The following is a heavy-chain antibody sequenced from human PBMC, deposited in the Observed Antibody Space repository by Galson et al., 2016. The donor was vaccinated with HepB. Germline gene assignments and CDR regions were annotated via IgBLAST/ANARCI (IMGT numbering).Heavy chain of an antibody. D-gene: IGHD4-17*01. CDR2: IYYSGIS. CDR3: PRFYYGAYGRFDP. V-gene: IGHV4-30-4*01. Sequence: TLSLTCTVSAGSISSGDYCWSWIRQPPGKGLEWVGYIYYSGISYYMPSLKSRATMSVDTSNNQFSLKLTSVTAADTAVYYCPRFYYGAYGRFDPWGQGILVTVSS. J-gene: IGHJ5*02. CDR1: AGSISSGDYC.